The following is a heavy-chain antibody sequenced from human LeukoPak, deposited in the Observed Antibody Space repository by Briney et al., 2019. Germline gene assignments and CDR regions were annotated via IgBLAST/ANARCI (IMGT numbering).Heavy chain of an antibody. J-gene: IGHJ4*02. CDR3: AKDGGLWVSAHWGDS. CDR1: GFTYTSYT. Sequence: GGSLRLSCAASGFTYTSYTMSWVRQAPGKGLEWVSTITTSDGNTYYADSVKGRFTVSRDNSKNTLFLQMNSLRAEDTAVYYCAKDGGLWVSAHWGDSWGRGTLVTVSS. V-gene: IGHV3-23*01. D-gene: IGHD7-27*01. CDR2: ITTSDGNT.